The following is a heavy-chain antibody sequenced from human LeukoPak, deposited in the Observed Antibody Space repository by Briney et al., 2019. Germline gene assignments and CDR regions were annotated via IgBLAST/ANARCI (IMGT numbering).Heavy chain of an antibody. J-gene: IGHJ4*02. V-gene: IGHV1-18*01. CDR1: GYTFTSYG. CDR2: ISAYNGNT. CDR3: ARDPATGNYYDSSGYDFDY. Sequence: ASVKVSCKASGYTFTSYGISWVRQAPGQGLEWMGWISAYNGNTNYAQKLQGRVTMTTDTSTSTAYMELRSLRSDDTAVYYYARDPATGNYYDSSGYDFDYWGQGTLVTVSS. D-gene: IGHD3-22*01.